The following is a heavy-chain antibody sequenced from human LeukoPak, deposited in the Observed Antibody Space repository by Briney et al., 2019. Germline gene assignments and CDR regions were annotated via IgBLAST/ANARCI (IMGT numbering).Heavy chain of an antibody. V-gene: IGHV3-66*01. D-gene: IGHD6-13*01. Sequence: GGSLGPSCAASGFTASNKYMTWVRQAPGKGLEWASVIYSGGTTYYADSVKGRFTISRDNSKNTLYLQMNSLRAEDTAVYYCARDPVFTAAADGRFDYWGQGTLVTVSS. CDR2: IYSGGTT. CDR3: ARDPVFTAAADGRFDY. CDR1: GFTASNKY. J-gene: IGHJ4*02.